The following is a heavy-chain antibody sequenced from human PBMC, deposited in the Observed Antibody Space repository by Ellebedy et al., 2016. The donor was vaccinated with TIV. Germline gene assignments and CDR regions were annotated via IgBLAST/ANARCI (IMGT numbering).Heavy chain of an antibody. V-gene: IGHV5-51*01. Sequence: GESLKISXKGSGYKFDNYWIGWVRQMPGKGPEWMGIVYAGDSDARYSPSFQGQVTMSVDKSSSTAFLQWRSLKASDTAMYYCARHGEGSGSYYYYYGMDVWGQGTTVTVSS. D-gene: IGHD3-10*01. J-gene: IGHJ6*02. CDR2: VYAGDSDA. CDR1: GYKFDNYW. CDR3: ARHGEGSGSYYYYYGMDV.